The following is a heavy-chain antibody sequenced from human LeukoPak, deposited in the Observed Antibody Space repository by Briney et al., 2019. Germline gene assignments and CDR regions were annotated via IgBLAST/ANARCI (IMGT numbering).Heavy chain of an antibody. J-gene: IGHJ4*02. CDR3: ARGDHYDSSGTRYGLDY. D-gene: IGHD3-22*01. Sequence: SETLSLTCTVSGGSISSGSYYWSWIRQPAGKGLEWIGRIYTSGSTNYNPSLKSRVTISVDTSKNQFSLKLCSVTAADTAVYYCARGDHYDSSGTRYGLDYWGQGTLVTVSS. CDR1: GGSISSGSYY. V-gene: IGHV4-61*02. CDR2: IYTSGST.